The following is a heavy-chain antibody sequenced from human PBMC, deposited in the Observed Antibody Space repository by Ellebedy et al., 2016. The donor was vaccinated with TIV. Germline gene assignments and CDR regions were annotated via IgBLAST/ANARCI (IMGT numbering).Heavy chain of an antibody. CDR2: IHAGNGYT. J-gene: IGHJ4*02. CDR1: GYTFTTYA. V-gene: IGHV1-3*01. CDR3: ARGPPYCTSTTCYTGYFDY. Sequence: ASVKVSCXASGYTFTTYAMHWVRQAPGQRLEWMGWIHAGNGYTKYSQNFQGRVTISRDTSASTVYMELSSLRSEDMAVYYCARGPPYCTSTTCYTGYFDYWGQGILVTVSS. D-gene: IGHD2-2*02.